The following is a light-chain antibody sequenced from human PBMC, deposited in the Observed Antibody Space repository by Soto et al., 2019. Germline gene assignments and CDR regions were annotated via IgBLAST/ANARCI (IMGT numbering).Light chain of an antibody. CDR1: QSVDIS. Sequence: EIVLTQSPATLSVSPGERVILSCRASQSVDISLAWYQQKPGQAPRLLIYGASSRATGIPDRFSGSGSGTDFTLTISRLEPEDFAVYYCQQYGSSSLTFGGGTKVDIK. CDR3: QQYGSSSLT. J-gene: IGKJ4*01. V-gene: IGKV3-20*01. CDR2: GAS.